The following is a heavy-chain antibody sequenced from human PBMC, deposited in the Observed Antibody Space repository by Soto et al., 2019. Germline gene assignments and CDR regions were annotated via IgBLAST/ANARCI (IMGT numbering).Heavy chain of an antibody. Sequence: VQLVQSGAEVKKPGESLRISCQASGYIFHNYWIGWVRQMPGKGLEWLGIIYPGDSNIRYNPSFQGQVTISADKSLSPTYLHWSSLKASDTAMYYCARQRYFDYWGQGTLVTVSS. V-gene: IGHV5-51*01. CDR1: GYIFHNYW. J-gene: IGHJ4*02. CDR2: IYPGDSNI. CDR3: ARQRYFDY.